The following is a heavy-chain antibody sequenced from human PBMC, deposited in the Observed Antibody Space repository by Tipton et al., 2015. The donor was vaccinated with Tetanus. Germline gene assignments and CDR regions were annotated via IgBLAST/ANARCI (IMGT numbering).Heavy chain of an antibody. CDR1: GGSVRGGDYS. Sequence: TLSLTCTVSGGSVRGGDYSWNWIWQPPGKGLEWLAYVSYSGRTNSNYSLKSRITISQDTSKNQFSLRLTSVTAADTAVYYCARANNKFPKKGPFDSWGQGSLVIVSS. CDR2: VSYSGRT. J-gene: IGHJ4*02. V-gene: IGHV4-61*08. CDR3: ARANNKFPKKGPFDS. D-gene: IGHD1-14*01.